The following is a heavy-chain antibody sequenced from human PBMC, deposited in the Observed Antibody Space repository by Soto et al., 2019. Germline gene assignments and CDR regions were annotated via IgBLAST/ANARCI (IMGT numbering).Heavy chain of an antibody. CDR1: GFTFSSYS. Sequence: EVQLVESGGGLVKPGGSLRLSCAASGFTFSSYSMNWVRQAPGKGLEWVSSISSSSSYIYYADSVKGRFTISRDNAKNSLYLQMNSLRAEDTAVYYCARRRDGYNPGAFDIWGQGTMVTFSS. J-gene: IGHJ3*02. CDR3: ARRRDGYNPGAFDI. D-gene: IGHD5-12*01. V-gene: IGHV3-21*01. CDR2: ISSSSSYI.